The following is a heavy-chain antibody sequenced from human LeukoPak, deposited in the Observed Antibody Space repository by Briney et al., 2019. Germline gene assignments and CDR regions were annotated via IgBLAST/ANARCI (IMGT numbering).Heavy chain of an antibody. J-gene: IGHJ4*02. CDR1: GYTFISYA. V-gene: IGHV1-3*01. CDR3: AKDTATAPTHFDY. CDR2: INADNGNT. Sequence: GASVKVSCKASGYTFISYAMHWVRQAPGQSLEWMGWINADNGNTKYSQNFQGRVTITRDTSATTAYMELSSLRSEDTAVYYCAKDTATAPTHFDYWGQGTLVTVSS. D-gene: IGHD5-18*01.